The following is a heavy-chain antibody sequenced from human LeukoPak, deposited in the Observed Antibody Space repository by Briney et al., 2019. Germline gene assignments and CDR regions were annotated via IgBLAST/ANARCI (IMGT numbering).Heavy chain of an antibody. D-gene: IGHD3-22*01. CDR2: IYYSGST. J-gene: IGHJ5*02. CDR1: GYSISSGYY. V-gene: IGHV4-31*03. Sequence: PSETLSLTCTVSGYSISSGYYWSWIRQYPGKGLEWIGYIYYSGSTYYNPSLKSRVTISVDTSKNQFSLKLSSVTAADTVVYYCARVKEGLNNWFDPWGQGTLVTVSS. CDR3: ARVKEGLNNWFDP.